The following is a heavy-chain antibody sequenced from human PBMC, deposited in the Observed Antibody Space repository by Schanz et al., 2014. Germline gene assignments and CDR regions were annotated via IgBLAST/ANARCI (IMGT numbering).Heavy chain of an antibody. CDR1: GYTFTSYG. CDR2: IHTGSGNT. J-gene: IGHJ6*03. D-gene: IGHD3-3*01. V-gene: IGHV1-3*04. CDR3: ASGEARVTSSGVVIVPMNV. Sequence: QVQLVQSGAEVKKPGASVKVSCKASGYTFTSYGITWVRQAPGQGLECMGWIHTGSGNTKYSQKFEGRVTITRDTSASIVYMELSSLRSEDTAVFFCASGEARVTSSGVVIVPMNVWGKGTTVIVSS.